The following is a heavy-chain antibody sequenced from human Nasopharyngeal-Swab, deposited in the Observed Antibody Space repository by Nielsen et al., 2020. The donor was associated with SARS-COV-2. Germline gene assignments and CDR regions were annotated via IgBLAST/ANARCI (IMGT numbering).Heavy chain of an antibody. CDR3: ARDGLDYDFWSAYFMDV. CDR1: GFTFSTYN. V-gene: IGHV3-21*01. Sequence: GESLKISCAASGFTFSTYNMNWVRQAPGKGLEWVSSISSSSTYIYYADSVKGRFTISRDSAKNSLYLQMNSLRAEDTAVYYCARDGLDYDFWSAYFMDVWGQGTTVTVPS. J-gene: IGHJ6*02. D-gene: IGHD3-3*01. CDR2: ISSSSTYI.